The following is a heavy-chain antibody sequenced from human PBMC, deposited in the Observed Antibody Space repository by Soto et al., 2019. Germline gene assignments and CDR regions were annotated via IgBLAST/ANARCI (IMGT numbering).Heavy chain of an antibody. Sequence: EVQLVESGGGLVKPGGSLRLSCAASGFTCSSYSMNWVRQSPGKGLEWVSSISSSSSYIYYADSVKGRFTISRDNAKNSLYLQMNSLRAEYTAVYYCARDHMVRGVYYYYGMDVWGQGTTVTVSS. CDR2: ISSSSSYI. D-gene: IGHD3-10*01. V-gene: IGHV3-21*01. CDR3: ARDHMVRGVYYYYGMDV. CDR1: GFTCSSYS. J-gene: IGHJ6*02.